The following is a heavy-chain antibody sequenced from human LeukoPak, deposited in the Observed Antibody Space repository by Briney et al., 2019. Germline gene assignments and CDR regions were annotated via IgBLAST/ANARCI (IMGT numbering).Heavy chain of an antibody. J-gene: IGHJ4*02. D-gene: IGHD3-10*01. Sequence: ASMKVSCKASGYTFTSYYIHWVRQAPGQGLEWMGIISPSGGSTSYAQKFQGRVTMTRDTSTSTVYMELSSLRSEDTAVYYCAREREELDYWGQGTLVTVSS. CDR3: AREREELDY. V-gene: IGHV1-46*01. CDR2: ISPSGGST. CDR1: GYTFTSYY.